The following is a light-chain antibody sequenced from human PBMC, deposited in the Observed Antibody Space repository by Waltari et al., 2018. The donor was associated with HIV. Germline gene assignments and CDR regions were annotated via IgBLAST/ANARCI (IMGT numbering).Light chain of an antibody. J-gene: IGKJ4*01. V-gene: IGKV1-5*03. CDR1: QSMRDW. Sequence: DIQMTQSPSPLSASVGDRVTITCRASQSMRDWLALYQQKPGKVPKLLIYKASSLESELPSRFSGSGSGTEFTLPISSLQPDDFATYCCRQHNSYLLPFGGGTKVEIK. CDR2: KAS. CDR3: RQHNSYLLP.